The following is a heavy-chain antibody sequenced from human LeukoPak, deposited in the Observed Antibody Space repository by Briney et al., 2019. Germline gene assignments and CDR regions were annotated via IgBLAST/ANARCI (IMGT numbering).Heavy chain of an antibody. V-gene: IGHV4-34*01. CDR1: GGSFSGYY. CDR3: ARHDILTGYFDY. J-gene: IGHJ4*02. D-gene: IGHD3-9*01. CDR2: INHSGST. Sequence: PSETLSLTCAVYGGSFSGYYWSWIRQPLGKGLEWIGEINHSGSTNYNPSLKSRVTISVDTSKNQFSLKLSSATAADTAVYYCARHDILTGYFDYWGQGTLVTVSS.